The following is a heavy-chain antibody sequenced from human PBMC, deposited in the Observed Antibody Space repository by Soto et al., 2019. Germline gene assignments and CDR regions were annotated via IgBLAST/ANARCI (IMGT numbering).Heavy chain of an antibody. Sequence: GSLRLSCAASGFTFSSYGMHWVRQAPGKGLEWVAVISYDGSNKYYADSVKGRFTISRDNSKNTLYLQINSLRAEDTAVYYCAKDFSTLPDYWGQGTLVTVSS. V-gene: IGHV3-30*18. J-gene: IGHJ4*02. CDR2: ISYDGSNK. D-gene: IGHD3-3*01. CDR1: GFTFSSYG. CDR3: AKDFSTLPDY.